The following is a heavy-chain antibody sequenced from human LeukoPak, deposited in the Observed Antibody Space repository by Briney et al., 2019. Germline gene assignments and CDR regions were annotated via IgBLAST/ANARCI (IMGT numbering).Heavy chain of an antibody. Sequence: GASVKVSCKASGYTFTSYGISWVRQAPGQGLEWMGWISAYNGNTNYAQKFQGRVTMTRDMSTSTDYLELSSLRSDDTAVYYCARDRTMRFGELSLYWGQGTLVTVSS. CDR2: ISAYNGNT. CDR1: GYTFTSYG. J-gene: IGHJ4*02. D-gene: IGHD3-10*01. V-gene: IGHV1-18*01. CDR3: ARDRTMRFGELSLY.